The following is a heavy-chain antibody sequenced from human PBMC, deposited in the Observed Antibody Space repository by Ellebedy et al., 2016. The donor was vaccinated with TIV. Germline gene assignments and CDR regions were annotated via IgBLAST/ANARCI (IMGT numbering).Heavy chain of an antibody. J-gene: IGHJ6*02. V-gene: IGHV3-30*02. CDR1: GFTFSSYS. CDR3: ARDRGTSCYGGKSCYYGMDV. D-gene: IGHD2-2*01. Sequence: GGSLRLSCAASGFTFSSYSMNRVRQAPGKGLEWVAFIRYDGSNKYYADSVKGRFTISRHNSKNTLYLQMNSLRAEDTAVYYCARDRGTSCYGGKSCYYGMDVWGQGTTVTVSS. CDR2: IRYDGSNK.